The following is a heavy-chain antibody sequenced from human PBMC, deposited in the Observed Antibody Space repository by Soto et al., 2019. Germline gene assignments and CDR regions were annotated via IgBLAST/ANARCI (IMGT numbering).Heavy chain of an antibody. J-gene: IGHJ4*02. CDR3: ARGRYSSSWDPCFDC. CDR1: GYTLPDYY. D-gene: IGHD6-13*01. Sequence: ATVKASCQAPGYTLPDYYMLSLPEAPHQGPEWMGWINPNSGGTNYAQKFQGRVTMTRDTSISRAYMELSRLRSDDTAVYYWARGRYSSSWDPCFDCWGQGILV. CDR2: INPNSGGT. V-gene: IGHV1-2*02.